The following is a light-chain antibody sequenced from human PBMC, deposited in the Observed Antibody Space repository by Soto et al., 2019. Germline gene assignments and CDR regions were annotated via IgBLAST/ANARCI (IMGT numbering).Light chain of an antibody. V-gene: IGKV1-27*01. CDR2: VAS. CDR1: QGISNY. Sequence: DIQMTQSPSSLSASVGDRVTITCRASQGISNYLAWYQQKPGKVPKVLIYVASALQSGVPSRFSGSGSGRDFTLTISSLQPEDVATYYCQQYSSVPFTFGPGTKVDIK. CDR3: QQYSSVPFT. J-gene: IGKJ3*01.